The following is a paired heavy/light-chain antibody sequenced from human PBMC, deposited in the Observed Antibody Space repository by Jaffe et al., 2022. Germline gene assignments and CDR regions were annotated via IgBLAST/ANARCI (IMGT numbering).Light chain of an antibody. J-gene: IGLJ3*02. V-gene: IGLV3-21*02. CDR1: NIGSKI. Sequence: SYVLTQPPSVSVAPGQTARITCGRNNIGSKIVHWYQQRPGQAPVLVVYDAGDRPSGIPDRFSGSKSGNTATLTINRVEAGDEADYYCQVWDSSIYHRVFGGGTKLTVL. CDR2: DAG. CDR3: QVWDSSIYHRV.
Heavy chain of an antibody. D-gene: IGHD6-13*01. CDR3: TREDLPADGPFDY. CDR1: GFMFSSYE. V-gene: IGHV3-48*03. CDR2: IYSSGSII. J-gene: IGHJ4*02. Sequence: EVQLVESGGGLVQPGGSLRLSCAASGFMFSSYEMNWVRQAPGKGLEWVSYIYSSGSIIHYADSVKGRFTVSRDNAKNSLHLQMNSLRADDTALYYCTREDLPADGPFDYWGQGTLVTVSS.